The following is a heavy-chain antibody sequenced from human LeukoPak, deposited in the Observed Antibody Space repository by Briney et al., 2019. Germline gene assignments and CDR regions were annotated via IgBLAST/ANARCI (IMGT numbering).Heavy chain of an antibody. V-gene: IGHV4-30-4*01. CDR2: IYYSGST. Sequence: PSETLSLTCTVSGGSISSGDYYWSWIRQPPGKGLEWIGYIYYSGSTYYNPSLKSRVTISVDTSKNQFSLKLSSVTAADTAVYYCATKGPRRGYFDYWGQGTLVAVSS. J-gene: IGHJ4*02. CDR3: ATKGPRRGYFDY. CDR1: GGSISSGDYY.